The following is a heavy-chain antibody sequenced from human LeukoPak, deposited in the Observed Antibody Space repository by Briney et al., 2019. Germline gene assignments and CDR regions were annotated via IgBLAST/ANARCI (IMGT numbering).Heavy chain of an antibody. J-gene: IGHJ6*02. Sequence: PSETLSLTCAVYGGSFSGYYWSWIRQPPGKGLEWIGEINHSGSTNYNPSLKSRVTISVDTSKNQFSLKLSSVTAADTAVYYCARDSGYGGKVPYYYYYGMDVWGQGTTVTVSS. CDR2: INHSGST. V-gene: IGHV4-34*01. CDR1: GGSFSGYY. CDR3: ARDSGYGGKVPYYYYYGMDV. D-gene: IGHD4-23*01.